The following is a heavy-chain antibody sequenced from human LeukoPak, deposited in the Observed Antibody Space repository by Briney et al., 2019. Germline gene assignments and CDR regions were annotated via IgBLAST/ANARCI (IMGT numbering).Heavy chain of an antibody. J-gene: IGHJ4*02. V-gene: IGHV1-69*04. Sequence: ASVKVSCKASGYTFTSYGISWVRQAPGQGLEWMGRIIPILGIANYAQKFQGSVTITADKSTSTAHMELSSLRSEDTAVYYCARDLGSRGSWYDYYFDYWGQGTLVTVSS. CDR2: IIPILGIA. D-gene: IGHD6-13*01. CDR1: GYTFTSYG. CDR3: ARDLGSRGSWYDYYFDY.